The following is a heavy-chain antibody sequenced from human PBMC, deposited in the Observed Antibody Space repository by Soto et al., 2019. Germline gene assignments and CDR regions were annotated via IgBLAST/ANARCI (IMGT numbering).Heavy chain of an antibody. V-gene: IGHV1-18*04. CDR1: GYTFKNYG. Sequence: QDHLVQSGAEVKKPGASAKVSCKASGYTFKNYGINWVRQAPGQGLEWVAWISAYNGDTSYAQYLQGRVTVTTETLTNTAYMELRSLRPDDTAVYFCVLGGLETGYYRDMDYWGQGTLVSVSS. J-gene: IGHJ4*02. CDR3: VLGGLETGYYRDMDY. CDR2: ISAYNGDT. D-gene: IGHD3-9*01.